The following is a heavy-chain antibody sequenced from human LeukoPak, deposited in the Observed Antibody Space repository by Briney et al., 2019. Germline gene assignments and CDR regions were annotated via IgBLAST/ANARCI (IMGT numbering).Heavy chain of an antibody. J-gene: IGHJ4*02. D-gene: IGHD6-13*01. CDR2: ITSSSSYI. CDR1: GFTVSSNY. Sequence: GGSLRLTCAASGFTVSSNYMSWVRQAPGKGLEWVSSITSSSSYIYYADSVKGRFTISRDNPKNSLSLQMNSPRADDTAVYYCARVSADGTHYDYWGQGTLVTVSS. CDR3: ARVSADGTHYDY. V-gene: IGHV3-21*01.